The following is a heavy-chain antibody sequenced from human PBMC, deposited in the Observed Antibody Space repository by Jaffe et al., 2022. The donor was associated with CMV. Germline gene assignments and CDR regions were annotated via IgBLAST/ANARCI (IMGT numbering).Heavy chain of an antibody. CDR3: AREQRGGYCVNGVCPSDY. J-gene: IGHJ4*02. Sequence: QVQLVQSGAEVKKPGASVTVSCKTSGYTFTGYFMHWVRQAPGQGLEYMGWINPNSGVANYAQNFQGRVTMTRDTSISTAYMELSSLRSDDTAVYYCAREQRGGYCVNGVCPSDYWGQGTLVTVSS. D-gene: IGHD2-8*01. CDR2: INPNSGVA. V-gene: IGHV1-2*02. CDR1: GYTFTGYF.